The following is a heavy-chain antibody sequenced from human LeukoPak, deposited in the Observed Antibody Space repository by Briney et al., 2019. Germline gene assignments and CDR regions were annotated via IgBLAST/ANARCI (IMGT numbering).Heavy chain of an antibody. D-gene: IGHD3-22*01. Sequence: KPGGSLRLSCAASGFTFSSYSMNWVRQAPGKGLEWVSSISSSSSSYIYYADSVKGRFTISRDNAKNSLYLQMNSLRAEDTAVYYCARDLAGYDSSGYGYWGQGTLVTVSS. CDR1: GFTFSSYS. CDR2: ISSSSSSYI. J-gene: IGHJ4*02. V-gene: IGHV3-21*01. CDR3: ARDLAGYDSSGYGY.